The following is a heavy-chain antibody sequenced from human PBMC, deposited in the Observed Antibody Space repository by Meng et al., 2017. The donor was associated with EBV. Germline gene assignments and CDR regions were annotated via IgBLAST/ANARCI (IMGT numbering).Heavy chain of an antibody. CDR2: IYDTGIT. V-gene: IGHV4-61*08. CDR3: AKSRSSTPGIVDD. Sequence: QASGPGRVKPSETLSLTCIVSGVSVTSGAYHWSWIRQSPGKGLEWIGYIYDTGITIYNPSLKSRVTISLETSKNQFSLKVNSVTTADTAVYYCAKSRSSTPGIVDDWGQGTLVTVSS. D-gene: IGHD2/OR15-2a*01. J-gene: IGHJ4*02. CDR1: GVSVTSGAYH.